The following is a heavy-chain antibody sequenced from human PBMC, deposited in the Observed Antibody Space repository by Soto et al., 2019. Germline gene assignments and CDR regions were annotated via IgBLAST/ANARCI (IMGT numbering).Heavy chain of an antibody. Sequence: PGGSLRLSCATSGLTFSNYAMSWVRQAPGGGLEWVSSMSGSSSTTYYADSVRGRFTISRDSSKNTLYPQMSSLRAEDTALYYCAKNQERELPRVIDFWGQGTLVTVSS. CDR1: GLTFSNYA. J-gene: IGHJ4*02. V-gene: IGHV3-23*01. CDR2: MSGSSSTT. D-gene: IGHD1-7*01. CDR3: AKNQERELPRVIDF.